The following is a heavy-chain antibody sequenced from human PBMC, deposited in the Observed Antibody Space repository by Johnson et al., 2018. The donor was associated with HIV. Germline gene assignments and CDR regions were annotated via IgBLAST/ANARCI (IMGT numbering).Heavy chain of an antibody. CDR1: GFTFSSYA. D-gene: IGHD5-18*01. CDR2: ISYDGSNK. Sequence: QVQLVESGGGVVQPGRSLRLSCAASGFTFSSYAMHWVRQAPGKGLEWVAVISYDGSNKYYADSVKGRFTISRDNSKNTLFLQMNSLRTEDTDLYYCAKSRGGYSYGYDAFDIWGQGTMVTVSS. J-gene: IGHJ3*02. CDR3: AKSRGGYSYGYDAFDI. V-gene: IGHV3-30*04.